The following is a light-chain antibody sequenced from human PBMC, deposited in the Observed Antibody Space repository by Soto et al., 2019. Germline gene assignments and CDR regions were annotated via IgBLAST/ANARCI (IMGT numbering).Light chain of an antibody. Sequence: IVLTQSPATLSLSPGERATLSCRASQSVSSYLAWYQHKPGQAPRLLIYDASTRATGIPARFSGSGSGTDFTLTISSLEPEDFAVYYCQQRSKWITFGQGTRLEIK. J-gene: IGKJ5*01. CDR1: QSVSSY. CDR2: DAS. V-gene: IGKV3-11*01. CDR3: QQRSKWIT.